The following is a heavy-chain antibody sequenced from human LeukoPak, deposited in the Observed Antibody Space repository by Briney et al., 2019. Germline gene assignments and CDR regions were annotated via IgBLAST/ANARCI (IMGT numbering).Heavy chain of an antibody. CDR2: IWFDGSNK. Sequence: GGSLRLSCAASGFTFRTYGMHWVRQAQGKGLEWEGVIWFDGSNKYYGDSVKGRFTISRDNSNNTLFLQMDSLIAEDTAVYYCARDGKRGGIGGTMFDYWGQGTLVTVSS. J-gene: IGHJ4*02. D-gene: IGHD2-2*01. CDR1: GFTFRTYG. V-gene: IGHV3-33*01. CDR3: ARDGKRGGIGGTMFDY.